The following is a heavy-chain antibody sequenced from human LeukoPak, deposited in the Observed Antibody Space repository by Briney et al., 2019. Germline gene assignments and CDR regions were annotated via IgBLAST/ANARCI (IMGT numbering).Heavy chain of an antibody. Sequence: ASVKVSCKASGYTFTGYYMHWVRQAPGQGLEWMGWINPNSGGTNYAQKFQSRVTMTRDTSISTAYMELSRLRSDDTAVYYCARALKPQTIMVRGVIAAGVGYWGQGTLVTVSS. CDR1: GYTFTGYY. D-gene: IGHD3-10*01. CDR3: ARALKPQTIMVRGVIAAGVGY. CDR2: INPNSGGT. V-gene: IGHV1-2*02. J-gene: IGHJ4*02.